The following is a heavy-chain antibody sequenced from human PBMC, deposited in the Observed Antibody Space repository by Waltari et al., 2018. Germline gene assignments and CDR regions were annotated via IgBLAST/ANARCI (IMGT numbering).Heavy chain of an antibody. CDR3: ARRPRGGDIHFDY. CDR1: VNSIDGYY. Sequence: QVQLQESGPGLVKPSETLSLTCTVSVNSIDGYYWSWIRQSPGKGMEWIGYIYYDGNTKYSPSLKSRVTISVDRSKKQFSLMMTSVTAADTAVYYCARRPRGGDIHFDYWGQEILVTVSS. CDR2: IYYDGNT. V-gene: IGHV4-59*08. J-gene: IGHJ4*02. D-gene: IGHD3-10*01.